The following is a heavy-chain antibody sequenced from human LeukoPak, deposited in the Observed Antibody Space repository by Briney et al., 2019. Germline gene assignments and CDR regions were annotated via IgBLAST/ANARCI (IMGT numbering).Heavy chain of an antibody. Sequence: ASVKVSCKASGYTFTGYYMHWVRQAPGQGLEWMGWISAYNGNTNYAQKLQGRVTMTTDTSTSTAYMELRSLRSDDTAVYYCARDPVVTPGNYYYYYYMDVWGKGTTVTVSS. J-gene: IGHJ6*03. CDR1: GYTFTGYY. CDR3: ARDPVVTPGNYYYYYYMDV. D-gene: IGHD4-23*01. V-gene: IGHV1-18*04. CDR2: ISAYNGNT.